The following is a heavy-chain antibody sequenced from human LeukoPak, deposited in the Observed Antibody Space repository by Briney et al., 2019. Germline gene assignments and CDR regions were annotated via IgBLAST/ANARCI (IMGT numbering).Heavy chain of an antibody. Sequence: PGGSLRLSCAVAGFTFSSYAMSWVRQTPGKGLEWVSAISGSGGTTYYADSVKGRFTISRDNSKNTLYLQMNSLRAEDTAVYHCAGSNTYYIYYMDVWGKGTTVTVSS. CDR3: AGSNTYYIYYMDV. CDR1: GFTFSSYA. J-gene: IGHJ6*03. D-gene: IGHD2/OR15-2a*01. V-gene: IGHV3-23*01. CDR2: ISGSGGTT.